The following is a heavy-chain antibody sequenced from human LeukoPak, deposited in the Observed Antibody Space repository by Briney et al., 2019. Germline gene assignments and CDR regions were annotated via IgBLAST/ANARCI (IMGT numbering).Heavy chain of an antibody. CDR3: ARGGPMVRGY. CDR2: INHSGST. D-gene: IGHD3-10*01. V-gene: IGHV4-34*01. CDR1: GGSFSGYY. J-gene: IGHJ4*02. Sequence: KPSETLSLTCAVYGGSFSGYYWSWIRQPLGKGLEWIGEINHSGSTNYNPSLKSRVTISVDTSKNQFSLKLSSVTAADTAVYYCARGGPMVRGYWGQGTLVTVSS.